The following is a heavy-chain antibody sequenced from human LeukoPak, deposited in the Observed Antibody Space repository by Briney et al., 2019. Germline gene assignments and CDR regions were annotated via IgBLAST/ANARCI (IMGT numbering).Heavy chain of an antibody. CDR2: INPNSGGT. CDR1: GYTFTGYY. J-gene: IGHJ4*02. D-gene: IGHD5-18*01. CDR3: ARGGEQLWLLHFDY. V-gene: IGHV1-2*06. Sequence: GASVKVSCKASGYTFTGYYMHWVRQAPGQGLEWMGRINPNSGGTNYAQKFQGRVTMTRDTSISTAYMELRRLRSDDTAVYYCARGGEQLWLLHFDYWGQGTLVTVSS.